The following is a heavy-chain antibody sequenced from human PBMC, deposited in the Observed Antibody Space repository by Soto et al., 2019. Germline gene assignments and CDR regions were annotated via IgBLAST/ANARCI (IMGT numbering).Heavy chain of an antibody. CDR1: GDSISTYY. CDR2: IYYSGST. Sequence: SETLSLTCTVSGDSISTYYWSWIRQPPGKGLEWIGYIYYSGSTNYNPSLKSRVTISVDTSKNQFSLKLSSVTAADTAVYYCAREYYDYVWGSYRPSYFDYWGQGTLVTVSS. D-gene: IGHD3-16*02. V-gene: IGHV4-59*01. J-gene: IGHJ4*02. CDR3: AREYYDYVWGSYRPSYFDY.